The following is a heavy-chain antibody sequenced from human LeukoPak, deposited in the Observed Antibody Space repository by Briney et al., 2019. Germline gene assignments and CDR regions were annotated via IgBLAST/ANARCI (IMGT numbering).Heavy chain of an antibody. CDR1: GGSISSYY. CDR3: ARGSSWSRYYFDY. CDR2: IYYSGST. V-gene: IGHV4-59*12. Sequence: SETLSLTCTVSGGSISSYYWSWIRQPPGKGLEWIGYIYYSGSTNYNPSLKSRVTISVDTSKNQFSLKLSSVTAADTAVYYCARGSSWSRYYFDYWGQGTLVTVSS. J-gene: IGHJ4*02. D-gene: IGHD6-13*01.